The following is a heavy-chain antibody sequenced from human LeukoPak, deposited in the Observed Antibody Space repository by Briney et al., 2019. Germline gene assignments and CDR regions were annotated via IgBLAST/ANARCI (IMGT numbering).Heavy chain of an antibody. CDR3: ARGNKVIAVARNFDY. CDR1: GYTFTSYG. V-gene: IGHV1-18*01. CDR2: ISAYNGNT. D-gene: IGHD6-19*01. J-gene: IGHJ4*02. Sequence: ASVKVSCKASGYTFTSYGISWVRQAPGQGLEWMGWISAYNGNTNYAQKLQGRVTMTTDTSTSTAYMELSRLRSDDTAVYYCARGNKVIAVARNFDYWGQGTLVTVSS.